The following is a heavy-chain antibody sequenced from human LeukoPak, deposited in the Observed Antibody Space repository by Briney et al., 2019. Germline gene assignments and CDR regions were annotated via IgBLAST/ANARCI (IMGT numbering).Heavy chain of an antibody. J-gene: IGHJ4*02. D-gene: IGHD3-22*01. CDR1: GFIVSSNY. CDR2: IYSGGST. V-gene: IGHV3-66*01. CDR3: ARGYYDSSGSFDY. Sequence: GGSLRLSCAASGFIVSSNYMSWVRQAPGKGLEWVSVIYSGGSTYYADSVKGRFTISRDNSKNTLYLQMNSLRAEDTAVYYCARGYYDSSGSFDYWGQGTLVTVSS.